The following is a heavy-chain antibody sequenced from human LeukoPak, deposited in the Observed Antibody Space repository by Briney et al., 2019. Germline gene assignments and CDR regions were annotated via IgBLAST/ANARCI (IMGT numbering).Heavy chain of an antibody. J-gene: IGHJ6*02. CDR3: ATAGYCSSTSCYRERYYYGMDV. D-gene: IGHD2-2*01. Sequence: GASVKVSCKVSGYTLTELSMHWVRQAPGKGLEWMGGLDPEDGETIYAQKFQGRVTMTEDTSTDTAYMELSSLRSEDTAVYYCATAGYCSSTSCYRERYYYGMDVWGQGTTVTVSS. CDR1: GYTLTELS. CDR2: LDPEDGET. V-gene: IGHV1-24*01.